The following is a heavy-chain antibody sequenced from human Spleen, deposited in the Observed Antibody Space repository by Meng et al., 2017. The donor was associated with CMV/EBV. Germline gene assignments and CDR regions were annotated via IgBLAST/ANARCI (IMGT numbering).Heavy chain of an antibody. D-gene: IGHD3-3*01. CDR3: ARTQGDFWSGYSTPFEY. Sequence: GVLKISCAASGFTCSNAWMSWVRQAPGKGLEWVSIIYSGGSSIFYADSVKGRFTISRDDSKNTLYLQMNSLRAEDTAVYYCARTQGDFWSGYSTPFEYWGQGAQVTVSS. CDR2: IYSGGSSI. J-gene: IGHJ4*02. CDR1: GFTCSNAW. V-gene: IGHV3-23*03.